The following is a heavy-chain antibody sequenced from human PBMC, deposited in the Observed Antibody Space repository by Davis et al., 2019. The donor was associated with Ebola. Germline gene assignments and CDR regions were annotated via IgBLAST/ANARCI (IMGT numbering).Heavy chain of an antibody. D-gene: IGHD5-18*01. Sequence: PSETLSLTCAVYGGSFSGYYWSWIRQPPGKGLEWIGEINHSGSTNYNPSLKSRVTISVDTSKNQFSLKLSSVTAADTAVYYCARGSQLWKRVPFDYWGQGTLVTVSS. CDR3: ARGSQLWKRVPFDY. J-gene: IGHJ4*02. CDR2: INHSGST. V-gene: IGHV4-34*01. CDR1: GGSFSGYY.